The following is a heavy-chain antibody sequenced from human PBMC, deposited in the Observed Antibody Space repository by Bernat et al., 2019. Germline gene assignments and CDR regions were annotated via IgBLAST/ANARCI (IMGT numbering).Heavy chain of an antibody. CDR3: AKEVGARGPFDY. Sequence: EVQLLESGGGLVQPGGSLRLSCAASGFTFSSYGMNWVRQAPGKGLEWVSAISASGGNTYYADSVKGRFTISRDNSKSTLYLQMNSLRAEDTAVYYCAKEVGARGPFDYWGQEPWSPSPQ. CDR2: ISASGGNT. D-gene: IGHD2-2*01. CDR1: GFTFSSYG. J-gene: IGHJ4*01. V-gene: IGHV3-23*01.